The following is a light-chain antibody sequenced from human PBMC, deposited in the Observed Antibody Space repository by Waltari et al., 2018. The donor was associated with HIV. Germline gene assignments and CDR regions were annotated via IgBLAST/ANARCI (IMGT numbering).Light chain of an antibody. CDR2: RNN. J-gene: IGLJ2*01. CDR1: SSNTGSYF. V-gene: IGLV1-47*01. Sequence: QSVLTQPPSASATPGQRVTIPCSGSSSNTGSYFVYWYQQLPGTAPKLLIYRNNQRPSGVPDRFSGSKSGTSASLAINGLRSEDEADYYCAAWTDSLTAVVFGGGTKLSVL. CDR3: AAWTDSLTAVV.